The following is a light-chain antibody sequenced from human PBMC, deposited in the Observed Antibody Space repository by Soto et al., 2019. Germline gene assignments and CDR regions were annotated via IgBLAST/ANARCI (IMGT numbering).Light chain of an antibody. CDR2: AAS. Sequence: IQLTQSPSFLSPSIEESVTITCRASQVISTSLAWYQVKPGKAPKLLIYAASTLESGVPSRFSGSGSGTEFTLTISSLQPDDFATYSCQQYHEYWFGQGTKVDI. CDR3: QQYHEYW. V-gene: IGKV1-9*01. CDR1: QVISTS. J-gene: IGKJ1*01.